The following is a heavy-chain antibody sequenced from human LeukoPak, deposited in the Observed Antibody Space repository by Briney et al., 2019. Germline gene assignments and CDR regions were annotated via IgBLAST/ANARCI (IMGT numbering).Heavy chain of an antibody. Sequence: GASVKVSCKASGYTFTSYAMNWVRQAPGQGLEWMGWFNTNTGNPTYAQGFTGRFVFSLDTSVSTAYLQISSLKAEDTAVYYCARDPGGWYVNWFDPWGQGTLVTVSS. CDR2: FNTNTGNP. D-gene: IGHD6-19*01. CDR3: ARDPGGWYVNWFDP. CDR1: GYTFTSYA. J-gene: IGHJ5*02. V-gene: IGHV7-4-1*02.